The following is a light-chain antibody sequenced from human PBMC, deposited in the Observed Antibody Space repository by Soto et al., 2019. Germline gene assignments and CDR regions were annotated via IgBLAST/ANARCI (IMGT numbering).Light chain of an antibody. CDR3: QQSGTSPFT. J-gene: IGKJ3*01. V-gene: IGKV3-20*01. CDR2: GAS. Sequence: EIVLTQSPGTLSLSPGERATLSCRASQSVSSTYLAWYQQKPGQAPSLLIFGASSRATGIPDRFSGSRSGTDFTLTISRLEPEDFAVYYCQQSGTSPFTFGPGTKVDIK. CDR1: QSVSSTY.